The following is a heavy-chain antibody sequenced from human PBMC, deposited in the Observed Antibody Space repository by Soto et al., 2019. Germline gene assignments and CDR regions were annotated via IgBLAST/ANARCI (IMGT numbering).Heavy chain of an antibody. D-gene: IGHD3-16*01. Sequence: SETLSLTCTVSGGSISSSSYYWGWIRQPPGRGLEWIGSIYYSGSTYYNPSLKSRVTISVDTSKNQFSLKLGSVTAADTAVYYCASQRGWFDPWGQGTLVTVSS. CDR2: IYYSGST. V-gene: IGHV4-39*01. CDR1: GGSISSSSYY. J-gene: IGHJ5*02. CDR3: ASQRGWFDP.